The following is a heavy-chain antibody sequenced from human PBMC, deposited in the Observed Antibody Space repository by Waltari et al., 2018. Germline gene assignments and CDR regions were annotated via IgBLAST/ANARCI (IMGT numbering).Heavy chain of an antibody. CDR3: AKDLYTTFGALNS. CDR2: INNSGGRT. Sequence: EEQLLESGGALVQPGGSLKLPFSAAGVGFTEYAMTRARQAPGKGLEWVSCINNSGGRTYYADSVKVRFTISRDNSKNTVYLQMNSLRAEDTAVYYCAKDLYTTFGALNSWGQGTMVTVSS. J-gene: IGHJ3*01. D-gene: IGHD3-3*01. CDR1: GVGFTEYA. V-gene: IGHV3-23*01.